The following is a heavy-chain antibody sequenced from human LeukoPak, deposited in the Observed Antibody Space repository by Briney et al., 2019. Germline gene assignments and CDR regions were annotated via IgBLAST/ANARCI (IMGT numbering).Heavy chain of an antibody. V-gene: IGHV3-7*01. CDR1: GFTFTNYW. CDR2: IKQDGSQI. D-gene: IGHD6-6*01. CDR3: ARIGYSSSSFDF. Sequence: PGGSLRLSCAASGFTFTNYWMTWVRQTPGKRLEWVANIKQDGSQIFYVDSVKGRFTISRDSAKSSVYLQMNNVRAEDTAVYHCARIGYSSSSFDFWGQGTLVTVSS. J-gene: IGHJ4*02.